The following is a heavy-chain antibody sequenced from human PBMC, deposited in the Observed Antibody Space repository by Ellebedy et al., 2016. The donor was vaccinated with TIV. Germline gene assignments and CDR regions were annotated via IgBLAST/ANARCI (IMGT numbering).Heavy chain of an antibody. J-gene: IGHJ2*01. V-gene: IGHV3-13*01. CDR2: IGTAGDI. CDR1: GFTFSSYD. D-gene: IGHD6-19*01. Sequence: GGSLRLXCAASGFTFSSYDMHWVRQATGKGLEWVSAIGTAGDIYYPGSVKGRFTISRENAKNSLYLQMNSLRAGDTAVYYCAREAVAGGTSWYFDLWGRGTLVTVSS. CDR3: AREAVAGGTSWYFDL.